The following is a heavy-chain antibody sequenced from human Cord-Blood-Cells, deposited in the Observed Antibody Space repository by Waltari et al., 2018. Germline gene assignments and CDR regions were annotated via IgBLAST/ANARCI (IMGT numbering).Heavy chain of an antibody. D-gene: IGHD3-10*01. J-gene: IGHJ3*02. Sequence: QVQLQESGPGLVKPSGTLSLTCAVSGGSISSSNWWRWVRQPPGKGLEWIGAIYHSGSTNYNQYLKSRVTISVDKSKNQFSLKLSSVTAADTGVYYCARGFGYYYGSGSYLGAFYIWGQGTMVTVSS. V-gene: IGHV4-4*02. CDR1: GGSISSSNW. CDR3: ARGFGYYYGSGSYLGAFYI. CDR2: IYHSGST.